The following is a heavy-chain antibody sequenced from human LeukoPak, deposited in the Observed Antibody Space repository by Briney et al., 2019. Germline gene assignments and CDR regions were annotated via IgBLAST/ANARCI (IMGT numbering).Heavy chain of an antibody. CDR2: ISSTSSCM. Sequence: GGSLRLSCAPSGFTFNIYKINWVRQAPGKGREWVSSISSTSSCMYYADSVKGRFTISRDNAKNSLYLQMNSLRAEDTAVYYCAREDTPISTHLMVYWGQGTLVTVSP. D-gene: IGHD5-18*01. J-gene: IGHJ4*02. V-gene: IGHV3-21*01. CDR1: GFTFNIYK. CDR3: AREDTPISTHLMVY.